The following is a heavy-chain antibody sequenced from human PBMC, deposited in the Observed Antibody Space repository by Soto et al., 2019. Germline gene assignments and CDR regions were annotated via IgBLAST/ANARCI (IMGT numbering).Heavy chain of an antibody. CDR3: AKDLSSGWLDYFDY. D-gene: IGHD6-19*01. Sequence: GGSLRLSCAASGFTFSSYGMHWVRQAPGKGLEWVAVISYDGSNKYYADSVKGRFTVSRDNSKNTLYLQMNSLRAEDTAVYYCAKDLSSGWLDYFDYWGQGTLVTVSS. CDR1: GFTFSSYG. V-gene: IGHV3-30*18. CDR2: ISYDGSNK. J-gene: IGHJ4*02.